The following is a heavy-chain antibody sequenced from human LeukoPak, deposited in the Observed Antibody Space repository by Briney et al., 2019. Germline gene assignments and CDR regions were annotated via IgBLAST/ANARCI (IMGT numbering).Heavy chain of an antibody. V-gene: IGHV4-39*01. D-gene: IGHD6-19*01. CDR1: GGSISSSSYY. J-gene: IGHJ4*02. CDR2: IYYSGST. CDR3: ARTEYSSGWYVNY. Sequence: PSETLSLPCTVSGGSISSSSYYWGWIRQPPGKGLEWIGSIYYSGSTYYNPSLKSRVTISVDTSKKQFSLKLSSVTAADTAVYYCARTEYSSGWYVNYWGQGTLVTVSS.